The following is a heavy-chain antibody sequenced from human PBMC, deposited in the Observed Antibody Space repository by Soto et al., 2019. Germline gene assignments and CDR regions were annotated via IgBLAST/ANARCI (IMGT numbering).Heavy chain of an antibody. J-gene: IGHJ4*02. D-gene: IGHD3-22*01. CDR1: GYTFTSYG. V-gene: IGHV1-18*01. CDR2: ISAYNGNT. CDR3: ARDRRYYYDSSGYYPFDY. Sequence: ASVKVSCKASGYTFTSYGISWVRQAPGQGLEWMGWISAYNGNTNYAQKLQGRVTMTTDTSTSTAYMELRSLRSDDTAVYYCARDRRYYYDSSGYYPFDYWGQGTLVTVSS.